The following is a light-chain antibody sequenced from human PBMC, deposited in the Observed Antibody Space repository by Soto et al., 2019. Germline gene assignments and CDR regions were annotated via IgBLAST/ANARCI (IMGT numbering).Light chain of an antibody. J-gene: IGKJ4*01. CDR3: QQTYSTPLA. V-gene: IGKV1-39*01. CDR1: QSITNF. CDR2: TTS. Sequence: DIQMTQSPSSLSASVGDGVTITCRASQSITNFLNWYQQKPGKAPKLLIYTTSILQSGVPSRFSGSGSGTDFTLTISSLQPEDFATYYCQQTYSTPLAFGGGTKVDIK.